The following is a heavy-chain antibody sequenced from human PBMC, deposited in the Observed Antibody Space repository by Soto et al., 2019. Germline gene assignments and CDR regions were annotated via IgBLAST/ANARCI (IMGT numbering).Heavy chain of an antibody. CDR2: IRDKSNTYAT. CDR3: AASGFDTFVAY. J-gene: IGHJ4*02. Sequence: EVQLVESGGGLVQPGGSLKLSFAASGFTFSDSAMHWVRQASGKGLEWVGRIRDKSNTYATAYAASVKGRFTISRDESDNTAYLQMNSLKIEDTAVYYCAASGFDTFVAYWGQGTLVTVSS. CDR1: GFTFSDSA. V-gene: IGHV3-73*02. D-gene: IGHD5-12*01.